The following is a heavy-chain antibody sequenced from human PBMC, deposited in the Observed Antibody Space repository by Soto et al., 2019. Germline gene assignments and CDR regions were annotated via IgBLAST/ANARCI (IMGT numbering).Heavy chain of an antibody. CDR3: AKDPNYDFWSGYLMGTDWYFDL. J-gene: IGHJ2*01. V-gene: IGHV3-30*18. Sequence: GGSLRLSCAASGFTFSSYGMHWVRQAPGKGLEWVAVISYDGSNKYYADSVKGRFTISRDNSKNTLYLQMNSLRAEDTAVYYCAKDPNYDFWSGYLMGTDWYFDLWGRGTLVTVSS. D-gene: IGHD3-3*01. CDR2: ISYDGSNK. CDR1: GFTFSSYG.